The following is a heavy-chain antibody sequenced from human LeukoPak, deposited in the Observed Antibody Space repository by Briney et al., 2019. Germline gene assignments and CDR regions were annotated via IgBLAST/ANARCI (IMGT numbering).Heavy chain of an antibody. J-gene: IGHJ4*02. V-gene: IGHV3-33*01. CDR3: ARGQTMVTLPGDY. Sequence: GGSLRLSCAASGFTFSSYGMHWVRQAPGKGLEWVAVIWYDGSNKYYADSVKGRFTISRDNSKNTLYLQMNSLRAEDTAVYYCARGQTMVTLPGDYWGQGTLVTVSS. CDR1: GFTFSSYG. CDR2: IWYDGSNK. D-gene: IGHD5-18*01.